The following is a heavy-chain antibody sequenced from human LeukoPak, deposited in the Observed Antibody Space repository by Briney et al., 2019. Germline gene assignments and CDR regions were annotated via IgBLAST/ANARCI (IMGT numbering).Heavy chain of an antibody. CDR1: GFTFESYA. V-gene: IGHV3-64D*06. Sequence: GRPLRLSCSASGFTFESYAMHWVRQAPRRGLQFVSAISSIGGSTYYADSVKGRFTISRDNSKNTLYLQMSSLRAEDTAVYYCVKSARGVDYWGQGTLVTVSS. CDR2: ISSIGGST. D-gene: IGHD3-16*01. CDR3: VKSARGVDY. J-gene: IGHJ4*02.